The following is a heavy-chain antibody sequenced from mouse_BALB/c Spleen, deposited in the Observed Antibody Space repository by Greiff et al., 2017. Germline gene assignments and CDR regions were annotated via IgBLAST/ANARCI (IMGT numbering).Heavy chain of an antibody. CDR2: INPYNDGT. V-gene: IGHV1-14*01. Sequence: EVQLVESGPELVKPGASVKMSCKASGYTFTSYVMHWVKQKPGQGLEWIGYINPYNDGTKYNEKFKGKATLTSDKSSSTAYMELSSLTSEDSAVYYCARRGLSYAMDYWGQGTSVTVSS. CDR3: ARRGLSYAMDY. CDR1: GYTFTSYV. J-gene: IGHJ4*01.